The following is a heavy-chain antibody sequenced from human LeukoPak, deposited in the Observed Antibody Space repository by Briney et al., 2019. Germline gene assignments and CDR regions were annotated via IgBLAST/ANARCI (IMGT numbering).Heavy chain of an antibody. J-gene: IGHJ4*02. Sequence: PGGSLRLSCAVSGFTFSDYWMTWVRQAPGRGLEWVANIKEDGSDKQYVDSVQGRFTISRDNAENTLYLQMNSLRGEDTAVYFCARERKSSTSMDYWGQGTLVTVSS. CDR1: GFTFSDYW. V-gene: IGHV3-7*01. D-gene: IGHD2-2*01. CDR3: ARERKSSTSMDY. CDR2: IKEDGSDK.